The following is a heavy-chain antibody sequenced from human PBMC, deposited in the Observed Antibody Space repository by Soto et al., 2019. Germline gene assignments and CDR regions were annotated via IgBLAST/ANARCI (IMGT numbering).Heavy chain of an antibody. V-gene: IGHV1-69*13. Sequence: QVQLVQSGAEVKKPGASVKVSCKASGYAFGAYYIYWVRQAPGQGLEWVGGIIPIFDKPNYAQKFQGRVTITVDESTTTAFLDLSSLRSEDSAVYYCARSVGSGGVIGGFDYWGQGTLVTVSS. CDR3: ARSVGSGGVIGGFDY. CDR2: IIPIFDKP. D-gene: IGHD3-16*02. J-gene: IGHJ4*02. CDR1: GYAFGAYY.